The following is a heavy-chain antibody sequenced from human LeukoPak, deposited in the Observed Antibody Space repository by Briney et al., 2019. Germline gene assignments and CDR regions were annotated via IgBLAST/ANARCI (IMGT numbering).Heavy chain of an antibody. CDR2: IYYSWST. J-gene: IGHJ4*02. D-gene: IGHD6-19*01. CDR3: ASASGWYSPPVVDY. CDR1: GDSISSYY. Sequence: SETLSLTCTVSGDSISSYYWSWIRQPPGKGLEGIGYIYYSWSTSYNPALMSGVTISVDPSNNQFSLKLSSVTAADTAVYYCASASGWYSPPVVDYWGQGTLVTVSS. V-gene: IGHV4-59*01.